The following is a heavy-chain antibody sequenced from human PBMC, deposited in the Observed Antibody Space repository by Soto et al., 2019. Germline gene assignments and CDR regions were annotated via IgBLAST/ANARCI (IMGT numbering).Heavy chain of an antibody. V-gene: IGHV5-51*01. J-gene: IGHJ6*02. Sequence: GESLKISCEGSGYSFTSYWIGWVRQMPGKGLEWMGIIYPGDSDTRYSPSFQGQVTISADKSISTAYLQWSSLKASDTAMYYCARLIVPLCCRYYHHYYSMDVWCQALTLTVS. D-gene: IGHD2-8*01. CDR3: ARLIVPLCCRYYHHYYSMDV. CDR2: IYPGDSDT. CDR1: GYSFTSYW.